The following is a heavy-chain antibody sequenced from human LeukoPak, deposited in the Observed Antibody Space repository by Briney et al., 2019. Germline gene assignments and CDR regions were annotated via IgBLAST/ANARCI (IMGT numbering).Heavy chain of an antibody. CDR1: GFTFSSYW. D-gene: IGHD2-2*01. Sequence: GGSLGLSCAASGFTFSSYWMSWVRQAPGKGLEWVANIKQDGSEKYYVDSVKGRFTISRDNAKNSLYLQMNSLRAEDTAVYYCARYGSSRGAYYYGMDVWGQGTAVTVSS. V-gene: IGHV3-7*01. CDR2: IKQDGSEK. J-gene: IGHJ6*02. CDR3: ARYGSSRGAYYYGMDV.